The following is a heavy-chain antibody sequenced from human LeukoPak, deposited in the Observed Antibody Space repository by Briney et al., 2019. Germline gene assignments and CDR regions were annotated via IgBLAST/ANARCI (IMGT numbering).Heavy chain of an antibody. CDR1: GFTFNIYW. D-gene: IGHD4-11*01. CDR3: ARDKAYSDSEDY. J-gene: IGHJ4*02. CDR2: INQDGSEK. V-gene: IGHV3-7*05. Sequence: PGGSLSLSCAASGFTFNIYWMSRVRQAPGKGLEWVANINQDGSEKYCVDSVKGRFTISRDNAKNSLYLHMNSLRAEDTAVYYCARDKAYSDSEDYWGQGTLVTVSS.